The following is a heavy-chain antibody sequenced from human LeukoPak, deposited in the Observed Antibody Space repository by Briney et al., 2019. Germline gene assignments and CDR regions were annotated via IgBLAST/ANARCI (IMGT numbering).Heavy chain of an antibody. D-gene: IGHD3-10*01. CDR2: IYNSGTT. CDR1: GGSISRGSYY. Sequence: SETLSLTCIVSGGSISRGSYYWNWIRQPAGKGLERMGRIYNSGTTNYNPSLNSRVTISTDMSKNQISLKLSSVTAADTAVYYCARQTFGVLYFDSWGQGTLVVVSS. CDR3: ARQTFGVLYFDS. V-gene: IGHV4-61*02. J-gene: IGHJ4*02.